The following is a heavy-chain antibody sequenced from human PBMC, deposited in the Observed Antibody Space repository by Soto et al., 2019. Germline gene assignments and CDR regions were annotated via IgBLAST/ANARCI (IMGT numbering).Heavy chain of an antibody. Sequence: GGSLRLSCAASGFSVSSNYMTWVRQAPGQGLECVSVIYSGGNTYYADSVKGRFTISRDSSKNTLYLQMNNVRAEDTAVYYCARRHFYGSDWGQGTLVTVSS. J-gene: IGHJ4*02. CDR3: ARRHFYGSD. V-gene: IGHV3-66*04. CDR1: GFSVSSNY. CDR2: IYSGGNT. D-gene: IGHD3-10*01.